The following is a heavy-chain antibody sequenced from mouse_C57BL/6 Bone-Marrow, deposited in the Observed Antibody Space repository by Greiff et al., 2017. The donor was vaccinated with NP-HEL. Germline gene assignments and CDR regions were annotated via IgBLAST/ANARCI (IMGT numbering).Heavy chain of an antibody. CDR1: GFTFSSYG. CDR2: ISSGGSYT. J-gene: IGHJ3*01. Sequence: EVQLQQSGGDLVKPGGSLKLSCAASGFTFSSYGMSWVRQTPDKRLEWVATISSGGSYTYYPDSVKGRFTISRDNAKNTLYLQMSSLKSEDTAMYYCACYYTFAYWGQGTLVTVSA. D-gene: IGHD2-12*01. V-gene: IGHV5-6*01. CDR3: ACYYTFAY.